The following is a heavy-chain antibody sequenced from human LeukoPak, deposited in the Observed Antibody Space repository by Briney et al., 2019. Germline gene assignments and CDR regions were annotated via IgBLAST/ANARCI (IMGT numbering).Heavy chain of an antibody. CDR1: GFTFSNYA. Sequence: PARCLRLSCAASGFTFSNYAMSWVRQAPRKGREWVSPISANAMSAYYAASVKGRFTISRDNSKNTLYLQMNSLRAEDTAVYYCAKARAAGSGDADSWGQGTLVTVSS. D-gene: IGHD6-25*01. J-gene: IGHJ5*01. CDR2: ISANAMSA. CDR3: AKARAAGSGDADS. V-gene: IGHV3-23*01.